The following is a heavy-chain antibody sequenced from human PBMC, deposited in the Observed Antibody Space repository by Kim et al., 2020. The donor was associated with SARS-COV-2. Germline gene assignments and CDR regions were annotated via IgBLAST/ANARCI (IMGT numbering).Heavy chain of an antibody. CDR1: GGSFSGYY. Sequence: SETLSLTCAVYGGSFSGYYWSWIRQPPGKGLEWIGEINHSGSTNYNQSLKSRVTISVDTSKNQFSLKLSSVTAADTAVYYCARDPSRYYYGSGIKGGYFDYWGQGTLVTVSS. V-gene: IGHV4-34*01. CDR3: ARDPSRYYYGSGIKGGYFDY. CDR2: INHSGST. D-gene: IGHD3-10*01. J-gene: IGHJ4*02.